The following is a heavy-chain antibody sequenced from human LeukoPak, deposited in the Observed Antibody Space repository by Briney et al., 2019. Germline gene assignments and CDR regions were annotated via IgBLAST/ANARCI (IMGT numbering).Heavy chain of an antibody. J-gene: IGHJ4*02. V-gene: IGHV3-30*02. CDR2: IRKDGSDK. CDR3: AKDTNWAFDY. CDR1: GFTFTSYG. Sequence: PGGSLRLSCVASGFTFTSYGMHWVRQAPGKGLEWVTYIRKDGSDKYYADSVKGRFTISRDSSKNMVYLQMTSLRAEDTALYYCAKDTNWAFDYWGEGTLVSVSS. D-gene: IGHD7-27*01.